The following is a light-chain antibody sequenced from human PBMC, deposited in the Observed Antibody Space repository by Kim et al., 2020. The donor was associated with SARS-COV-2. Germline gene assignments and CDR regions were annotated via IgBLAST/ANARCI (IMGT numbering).Light chain of an antibody. CDR1: QRFATT. V-gene: IGKV3-15*01. J-gene: IGKJ4*01. Sequence: VSPGASATPSWRASQRFATTLACYQENPGQTPRRVMYGASTRATGVPGRFSGSGSGTQFTLTISSLQSEDFAVYYCQQYNNWPLTFGGGTKVDIK. CDR3: QQYNNWPLT. CDR2: GAS.